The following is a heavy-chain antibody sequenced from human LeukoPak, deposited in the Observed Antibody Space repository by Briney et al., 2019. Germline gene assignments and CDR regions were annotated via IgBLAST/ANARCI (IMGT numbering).Heavy chain of an antibody. Sequence: GGSLRLSCAAFGFTFSHYGMTWVRQAPGKGLECVSTISISGGSTYYADSVKGRFTISRDSSKNTLYLQMNSVRAEDTAVYYCAKDRGDSGWYFDFWGQGTLVTVSS. D-gene: IGHD6-19*01. CDR1: GFTFSHYG. J-gene: IGHJ4*02. CDR3: AKDRGDSGWYFDF. V-gene: IGHV3-23*01. CDR2: ISISGGST.